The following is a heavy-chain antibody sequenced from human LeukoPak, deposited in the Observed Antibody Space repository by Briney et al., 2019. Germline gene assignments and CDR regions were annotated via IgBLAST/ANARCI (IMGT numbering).Heavy chain of an antibody. J-gene: IGHJ4*02. CDR1: GYSISSGYY. Sequence: SETLSLTCTVSGYSISSGYYWGWIRQPPGKGLEWIGSIYHSGSTYYNPSLKSRVTISVDTSKNQFSLKLSSVTAADTAVYYCARGERSLFRGVTEFWGQGTLVYVSS. CDR2: IYHSGST. D-gene: IGHD3-10*01. CDR3: ARGERSLFRGVTEF. V-gene: IGHV4-38-2*02.